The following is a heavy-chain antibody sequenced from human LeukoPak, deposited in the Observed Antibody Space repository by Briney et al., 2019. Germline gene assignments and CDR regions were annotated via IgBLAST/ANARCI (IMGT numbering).Heavy chain of an antibody. CDR2: IIPIFGTA. J-gene: IGHJ4*02. V-gene: IGHV1-69*05. Sequence: SVKVSCKASGGTFSSYAISWVRQAPGQGLEWMGGIIPIFGTANYAQKFQGRVTITTDESTSTAYMEPSSLRSEDTAVYYCARGGLGYCSSTSCYTPDYWGQGTLVTVSS. CDR1: GGTFSSYA. CDR3: ARGGLGYCSSTSCYTPDY. D-gene: IGHD2-2*02.